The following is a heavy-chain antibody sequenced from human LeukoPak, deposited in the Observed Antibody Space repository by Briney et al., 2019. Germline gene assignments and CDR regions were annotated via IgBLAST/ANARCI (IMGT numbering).Heavy chain of an antibody. CDR2: IYYSGST. J-gene: IGHJ4*02. Sequence: PSETLSLTCTVSGGSISSSSYYWGWIRQPPGKGLEWIGSIYYSGSTYYNPSLESRVTISVDTSKNQFSLKLSSVTAADTAVYYCARTKWELLLDYWGQGTLVTVSS. CDR3: ARTKWELLLDY. D-gene: IGHD1-26*01. V-gene: IGHV4-39*01. CDR1: GGSISSSSYY.